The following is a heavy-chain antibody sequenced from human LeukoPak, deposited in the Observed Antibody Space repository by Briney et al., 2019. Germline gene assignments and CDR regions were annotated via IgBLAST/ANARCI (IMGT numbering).Heavy chain of an antibody. V-gene: IGHV3-48*01. D-gene: IGHD5-18*01. CDR1: GFTFSSYS. CDR2: ISSSSSTI. CDR3: ARGEYSYGYWGAFDI. J-gene: IGHJ3*02. Sequence: SGGSLRLSCAASGFTFSSYSMNWVRQAPGKGLEWVSYISSSSSTIYYADSVKGRFTISRDNAKNSLYLQMNSLRAEDTAVYYCARGEYSYGYWGAFDIWGQGTMVTVSS.